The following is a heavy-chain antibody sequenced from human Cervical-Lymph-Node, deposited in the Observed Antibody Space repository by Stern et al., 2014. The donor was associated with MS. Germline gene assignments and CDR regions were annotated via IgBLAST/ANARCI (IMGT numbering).Heavy chain of an antibody. J-gene: IGHJ5*02. CDR1: GGSISNGDYY. CDR2: IFYSGTS. D-gene: IGHD3-10*01. V-gene: IGHV4-30-4*01. Sequence: VQLVESGPGLVKPSQTLSLTCIVSGGSISNGDYYWAWIRQPPGKGLEWIGSIFYSGTSYYSPSLKSRVSISVDTSKTQFSLRLNSLIAADPAVYYCARGGDFGDTGHWFDPWGQGTLVTVSS. CDR3: ARGGDFGDTGHWFDP.